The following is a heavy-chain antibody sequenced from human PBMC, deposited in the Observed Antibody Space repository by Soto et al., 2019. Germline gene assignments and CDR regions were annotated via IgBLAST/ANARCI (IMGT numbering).Heavy chain of an antibody. CDR1: GFTFTSYC. J-gene: IGHJ4*02. D-gene: IGHD3-3*01. CDR2: IWYDGSKK. V-gene: IGHV3-33*01. CDR3: ARDRRFLEWLDQ. Sequence: QVQVVEFGGGVVQPGRSLRLSCAASGFTFTSYCMHWVRQAPGKGLEWVAVIWYDGSKKYYADSVKGRFSISRDNSKNTVFLKMNSLRAEDTAVYYCARDRRFLEWLDQWGQGTLVTVSS.